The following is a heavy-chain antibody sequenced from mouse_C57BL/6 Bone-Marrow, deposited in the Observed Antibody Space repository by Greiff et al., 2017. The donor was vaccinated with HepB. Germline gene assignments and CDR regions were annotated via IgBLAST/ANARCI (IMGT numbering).Heavy chain of an antibody. J-gene: IGHJ4*01. CDR1: GYTFTSYW. CDR3: ARWLSYYYAMDY. V-gene: IGHV1-59*01. D-gene: IGHD2-2*01. CDR2: IDPSDSYT. Sequence: QVHVKQPGAELVRPGTSVKLSCKASGYTFTSYWMHWVKQRPGQGLEWIGVIDPSDSYTNYNQKFKGKATLTVDTSSSTAYMQLSSLTSEDSAVYYCARWLSYYYAMDYWGQGTSVTVSS.